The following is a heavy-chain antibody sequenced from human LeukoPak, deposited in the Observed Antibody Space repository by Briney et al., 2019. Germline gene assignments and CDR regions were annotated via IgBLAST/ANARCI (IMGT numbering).Heavy chain of an antibody. V-gene: IGHV3-48*03. CDR2: ISSSGSSI. Sequence: GGSLRLSCVASGFTFSNYAINWVRQAPGQGLEWVSHISSSGSSIYYADSVKGRFTISRDNAKNSLYLQMNSLRAEDTAVYYCAELGITMIGGVWGKGTTVTISS. CDR1: GFTFSNYA. D-gene: IGHD3-10*02. CDR3: AELGITMIGGV. J-gene: IGHJ6*04.